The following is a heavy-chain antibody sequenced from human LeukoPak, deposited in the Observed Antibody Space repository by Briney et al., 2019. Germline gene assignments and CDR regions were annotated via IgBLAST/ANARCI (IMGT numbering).Heavy chain of an antibody. J-gene: IGHJ4*02. V-gene: IGHV3-30*03. CDR3: ARVRFLEWLFLPLDY. CDR1: GFTFRTYS. CDR2: VSADGRTQ. D-gene: IGHD3-3*01. Sequence: GGSLRLSCAASGFTFRTYSIHWVRQAPGKGLEWVTVVSADGRTQLYSDSVKGRFTVSRDNSLNTLYLQMNSLRAEDTAVYYCARVRFLEWLFLPLDYWGQGTLVTVSS.